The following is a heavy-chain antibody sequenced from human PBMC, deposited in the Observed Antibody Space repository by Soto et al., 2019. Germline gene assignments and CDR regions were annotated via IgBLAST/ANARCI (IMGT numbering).Heavy chain of an antibody. CDR2: IYTSGSN. CDR3: VRESGGGVCCIGGSCYVMDV. D-gene: IGHD2-15*01. CDR1: GGSISGYQ. Sequence: QVQLQESGPGLVKPSETLTLTCIVSGGSISGYQWSWIRQSAGKRLEWIGRIYTSGSNIYNPSLKSRVTKSAYTPKNQVSQKTSCVTASDMAVYYCVRESGGGVCCIGGSCYVMDVWGQGTTVTVSS. V-gene: IGHV4-4*07. J-gene: IGHJ6*02.